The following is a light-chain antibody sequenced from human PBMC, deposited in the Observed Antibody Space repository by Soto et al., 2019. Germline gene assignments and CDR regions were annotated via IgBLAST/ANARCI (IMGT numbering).Light chain of an antibody. CDR2: DAS. Sequence: EIVLTQSPATVSLSPGESATLSCRASQNIHSFLAWYQQRPGQATRLLIYDASFRATAIPARFNGSGSGTVFTLTITRLEPEDFAVYYCQQRLFWPLFTFGQGTRLEIK. J-gene: IGKJ2*01. CDR3: QQRLFWPLFT. V-gene: IGKV3-11*01. CDR1: QNIHSF.